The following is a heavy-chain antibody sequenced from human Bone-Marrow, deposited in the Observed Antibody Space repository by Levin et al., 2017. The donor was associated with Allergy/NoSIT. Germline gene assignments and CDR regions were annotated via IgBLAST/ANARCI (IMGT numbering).Heavy chain of an antibody. D-gene: IGHD3-16*02. CDR1: GFTFSSSV. V-gene: IGHV3-23*01. CDR3: AKDSFIRMYFFDS. CDR2: ITGSGGHT. Sequence: GESLKISCAASGFTFSSSVMSWVRQAPGRGLEWVSTITGSGGHTYYAGSVQGRFSISRDNSKNTLYLQMNSLRAEDTAVYYCAKDSFIRMYFFDSWGQGTLVTVSS. J-gene: IGHJ4*02.